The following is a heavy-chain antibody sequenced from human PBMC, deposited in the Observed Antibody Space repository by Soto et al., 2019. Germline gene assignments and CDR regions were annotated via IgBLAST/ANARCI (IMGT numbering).Heavy chain of an antibody. Sequence: GGSLRLSCAASGFTFSSYAMSWVRQAPGKGLEWVSVISGSGDSTYYADSVRGRFTISRDNSKNTLYLQMNSLRAEDTAVYYCAKDRDGAAAGPTKFYGMDVWGQGTTVTVSS. CDR2: ISGSGDST. D-gene: IGHD6-13*01. CDR3: AKDRDGAAAGPTKFYGMDV. V-gene: IGHV3-23*01. CDR1: GFTFSSYA. J-gene: IGHJ6*02.